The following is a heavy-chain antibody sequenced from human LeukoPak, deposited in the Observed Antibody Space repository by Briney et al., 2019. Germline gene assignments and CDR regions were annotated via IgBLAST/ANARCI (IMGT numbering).Heavy chain of an antibody. V-gene: IGHV3-30-3*01. CDR1: GFTFSSYA. CDR3: ATLYSYGLYYFDY. Sequence: GGSLRLSCAASGFTFSSYAMHWVRQAPGKGLEWVAVISYDGSNKYYADSVKGRFTISRDNSKNTLYLQMNSLRAEDTAVYYCATLYSYGLYYFDYWGQGTLVTVSS. CDR2: ISYDGSNK. J-gene: IGHJ4*02. D-gene: IGHD5-18*01.